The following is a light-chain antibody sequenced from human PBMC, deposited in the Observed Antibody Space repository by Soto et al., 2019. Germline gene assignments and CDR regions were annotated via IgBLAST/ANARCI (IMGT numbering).Light chain of an antibody. CDR2: DAS. CDR3: QQYNSYSRYT. J-gene: IGKJ2*01. Sequence: DIQMTQSPSTLSASVGDRVTITCRASQSISSWLAWYQQKPGKAPTLPIYDASSLESGVPSRFSGSGSGTEFTLTISSLQPDDFATYYCQQYNSYSRYTFGQGTKLEIK. V-gene: IGKV1-5*01. CDR1: QSISSW.